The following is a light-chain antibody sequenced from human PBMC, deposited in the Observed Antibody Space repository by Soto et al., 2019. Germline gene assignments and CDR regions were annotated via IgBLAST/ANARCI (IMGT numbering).Light chain of an antibody. V-gene: IGKV1-5*03. CDR1: QSISSW. CDR3: QQYNSSPYA. J-gene: IGKJ3*01. CDR2: KAS. Sequence: DIQMTQSTSTLSASVGDRVTISCRASQSISSWLAWYQQKPGKAPKLLISKASSLESGVPSRFSGNGSGTEFTLSISCLQPDDFAPYDCQQYNSSPYAFGHGTKVDIK.